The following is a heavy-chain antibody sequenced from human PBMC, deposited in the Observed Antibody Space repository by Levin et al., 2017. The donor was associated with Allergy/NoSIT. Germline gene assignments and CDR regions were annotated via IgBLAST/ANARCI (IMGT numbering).Heavy chain of an antibody. J-gene: IGHJ4*02. CDR3: ARDETPYYFDY. CDR1: GFTFSIYW. V-gene: IGHV3-74*01. Sequence: GGSLRLSCAASGFTFSIYWMHWVRQAPGKGLVWVSRINNDGSSTSYAGSVKGRFTISRDNAKNTLYLQMNSLRAEDTAVYYCARDETPYYFDYWGQGTLVTVSS. CDR2: INNDGSST.